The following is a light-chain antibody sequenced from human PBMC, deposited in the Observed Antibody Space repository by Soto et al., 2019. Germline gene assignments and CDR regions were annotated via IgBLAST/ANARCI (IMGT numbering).Light chain of an antibody. CDR3: QQYNSYWT. CDR2: KAS. J-gene: IGKJ1*01. CDR1: QSISTW. Sequence: DIQMTQSPSTLSASVGDRVTITCRASQSISTWLAWYQQKPGKAPRLLSYKASSLECGVTSRFSGSGSGTEFTLTISSLQPDDFATYYCQQYNSYWTFGQGTKVEIK. V-gene: IGKV1-5*03.